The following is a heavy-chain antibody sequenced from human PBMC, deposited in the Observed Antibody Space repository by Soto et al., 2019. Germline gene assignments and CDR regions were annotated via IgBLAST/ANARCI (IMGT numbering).Heavy chain of an antibody. V-gene: IGHV1-69*01. CDR1: GGTISKYA. Sequence: QLQLVPSAAEVKQPGSSVNVSCKASGGTISKYAISWVRQAPGQGLEWMGGLIPVLGTTTYAPKFQDRITITADESTNTAYLEVNSLRSEDTAVYYCARVGTPLVTAGWFDPWGQGTLVTVSS. J-gene: IGHJ5*02. CDR2: LIPVLGTT. CDR3: ARVGTPLVTAGWFDP. D-gene: IGHD2-21*02.